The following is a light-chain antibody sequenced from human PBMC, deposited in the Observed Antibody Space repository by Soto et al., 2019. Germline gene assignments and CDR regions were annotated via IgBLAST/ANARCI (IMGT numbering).Light chain of an antibody. V-gene: IGKV3-15*01. CDR3: HQYNHWLTWT. CDR2: SAS. CDR1: QSVSSK. J-gene: IGKJ1*01. Sequence: EIVETRSPATMSLSPGQRATLSCRASQSVSSKLAWYQQRPGQAPRLLIYSASTRATGIPARFSGSGSGTEFTLTISSLQSEDFAVYYCHQYNHWLTWTFGQGTKVDIK.